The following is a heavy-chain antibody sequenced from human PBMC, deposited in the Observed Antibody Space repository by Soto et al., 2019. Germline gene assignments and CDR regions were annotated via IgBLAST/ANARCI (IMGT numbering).Heavy chain of an antibody. CDR3: ARDAGDTAMGRFVGMDV. J-gene: IGHJ6*02. V-gene: IGHV4-38-2*02. CDR2: IYHSGST. Sequence: SETLSLTCAVSGYSIISGYYLVLIRQAPGKGLEWIGSIYHSGSTYYNPSLKSRVTISVDTSKNQFSLKLSSVTAADTAVYYCARDAGDTAMGRFVGMDVWGQGTTVTVSS. CDR1: GYSIISGYY. D-gene: IGHD5-18*01.